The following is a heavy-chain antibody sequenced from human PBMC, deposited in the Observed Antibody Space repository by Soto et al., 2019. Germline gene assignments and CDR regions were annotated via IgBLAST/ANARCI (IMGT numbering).Heavy chain of an antibody. Sequence: QVQLQESGPGLVKPSETLSLTCAVSGASIRSYHWSWIRQPAGKGLEWIGRMQHTGNTNYNPSLKSRGTMSVDTSKTQISLKMTSVTAADTAVYFRAKDVSSRRWFEPWCQGILVIVSS. D-gene: IGHD3-16*01. V-gene: IGHV4-4*07. CDR1: GASIRSYH. CDR3: AKDVSSRRWFEP. J-gene: IGHJ5*02. CDR2: MQHTGNT.